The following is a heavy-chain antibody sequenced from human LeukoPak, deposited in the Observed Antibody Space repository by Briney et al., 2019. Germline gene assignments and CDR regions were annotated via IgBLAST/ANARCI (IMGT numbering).Heavy chain of an antibody. CDR2: IHYGGST. CDR1: GGSISTSNYY. CDR3: ARYGSGSYPPYNWFDP. D-gene: IGHD3-10*01. Sequence: SETLSLTCTVSGGSISTSNYYWGWIRQPPGKGLGWIGSIHYGGSTYYTASLKSRVTISVNTSKNQFSLKLSSVTAADTVVYYCARYGSGSYPPYNWFDPWGQGTLVTVSS. V-gene: IGHV4-39*07. J-gene: IGHJ5*02.